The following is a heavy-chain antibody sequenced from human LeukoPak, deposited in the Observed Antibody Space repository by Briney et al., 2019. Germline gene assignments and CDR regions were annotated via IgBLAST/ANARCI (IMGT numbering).Heavy chain of an antibody. CDR3: ARGTTVVTGWYFDL. Sequence: PSETLSLTCTVSGGSISSKYWSWIRQPPGKGLEWIGHIYTTGITKYNPSLKSRVTISVDTSKNQFSLKLSSVTAADTALYHCARGTTVVTGWYFDLWGRGTLVTVSS. D-gene: IGHD4-23*01. CDR1: GGSISSKY. V-gene: IGHV4-59*01. CDR2: IYTTGIT. J-gene: IGHJ2*01.